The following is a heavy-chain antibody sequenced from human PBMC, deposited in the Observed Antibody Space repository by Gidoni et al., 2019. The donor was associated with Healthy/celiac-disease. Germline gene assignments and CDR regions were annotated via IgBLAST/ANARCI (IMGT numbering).Heavy chain of an antibody. D-gene: IGHD6-19*01. Sequence: VQLVQCGAEVKKHGESLQMPCKGSGYSFTIYWIGWVRQMPGKGLEWMGIIYPGDSVTSYSPSFQGQVTISADKSISTAYLQWSSLKASDTAMYYCARQGGAYSSGHYWYFDLWGRGTLVTVSS. V-gene: IGHV5-51*01. CDR3: ARQGGAYSSGHYWYFDL. CDR2: IYPGDSVT. J-gene: IGHJ2*01. CDR1: GYSFTIYW.